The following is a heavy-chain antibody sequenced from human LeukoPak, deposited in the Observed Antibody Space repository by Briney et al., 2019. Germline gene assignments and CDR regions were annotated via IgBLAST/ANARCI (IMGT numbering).Heavy chain of an antibody. V-gene: IGHV3-15*01. Sequence: GGSLRLSCAASGVTFSNAWMSWVRQAPGKGLEWVGRIKSKTDGGTTDYAAPVKGRFTISRDDSKNTLYLQMNRLTTDDTAVYYCTTDYYGSGSYPDAFDIWGRGTMVTVSS. CDR2: IKSKTDGGTT. CDR1: GVTFSNAW. D-gene: IGHD3-10*01. J-gene: IGHJ3*02. CDR3: TTDYYGSGSYPDAFDI.